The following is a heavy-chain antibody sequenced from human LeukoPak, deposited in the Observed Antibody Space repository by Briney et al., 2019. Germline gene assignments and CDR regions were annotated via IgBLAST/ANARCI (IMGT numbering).Heavy chain of an antibody. CDR1: GYTFTGYY. CDR2: INPNSGGT. CDR3: AHSNSMYSSGWYYNF. J-gene: IGHJ6*02. D-gene: IGHD6-19*01. V-gene: IGHV1-2*02. Sequence: ASVKVSCKASGYTFTGYYMHWVRQAPGQGLEWMGWINPNSGGTNYAQKFQGRVTMTRDTSISTAYMELSRLRSDDTAVYYCAHSNSMYSSGWYYNFWGQGTSVTVSS.